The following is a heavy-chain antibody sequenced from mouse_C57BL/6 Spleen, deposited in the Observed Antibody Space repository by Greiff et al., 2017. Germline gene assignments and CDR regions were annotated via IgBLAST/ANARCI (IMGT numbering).Heavy chain of an antibody. Sequence: QVQLQQSGPELVKPGASVKISCKASGYAFSSSWMNWVKQRPGKGLEWIGRIDPGGGDTNYNGKFKGKATLTADKSSSTAYMQLSSLTSADSAVYFCAREGPIYPPYRDWGQGTPVTVSA. J-gene: IGHJ3*01. V-gene: IGHV1-82*01. CDR2: IDPGGGDT. CDR1: GYAFSSSW. CDR3: AREGPIYPPYRD. D-gene: IGHD2-14*01.